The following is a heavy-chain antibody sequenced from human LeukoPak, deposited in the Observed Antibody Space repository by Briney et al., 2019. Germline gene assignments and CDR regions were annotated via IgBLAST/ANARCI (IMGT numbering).Heavy chain of an antibody. Sequence: GASVKVSCKASGYTFTSYGISWLRQAPGQGLEWMGWISAYNGNTNYAQKLQGRVTMTTDTSTSAAYMDLRSLRSDDTAVYYCARGRLSTGTMFHPWGQGTLVTVSS. CDR3: ARGRLSTGTMFHP. CDR1: GYTFTSYG. V-gene: IGHV1-18*01. CDR2: ISAYNGNT. J-gene: IGHJ5*02. D-gene: IGHD1-7*01.